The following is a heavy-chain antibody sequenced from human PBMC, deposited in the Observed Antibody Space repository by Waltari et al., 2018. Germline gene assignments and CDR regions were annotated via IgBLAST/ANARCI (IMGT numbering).Heavy chain of an antibody. CDR2: ISSSGSTI. D-gene: IGHD7-27*01. V-gene: IGHV3-48*03. Sequence: EVQLVESGGGLVQPGGSLRLSCAASGFTFSSYDMTWVRQAPGKGLEWVSYISSSGSTIYYADSVKGRFTISRDNAKNSLYLQMNSLRAEDTAVYYCARANWAYYFDYWGQGTLVTVSS. CDR3: ARANWAYYFDY. CDR1: GFTFSSYD. J-gene: IGHJ4*02.